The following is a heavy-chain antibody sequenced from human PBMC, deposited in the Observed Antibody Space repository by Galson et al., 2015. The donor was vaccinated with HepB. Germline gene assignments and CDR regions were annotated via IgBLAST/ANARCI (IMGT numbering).Heavy chain of an antibody. CDR3: VKGLGLMTTVSPFDY. D-gene: IGHD4-17*01. V-gene: IGHV3-64D*06. CDR1: GFTFSSYA. CDR2: INTNGDST. Sequence: SLRLSCAASGFTFSSYAMHWVRQAPGKGLEYLSAINTNGDSTYYADSVKGRCTISRDNSKSTLYLQMSSLGAEDTAVYHCVKGLGLMTTVSPFDYWGQGTLVTVSS. J-gene: IGHJ4*02.